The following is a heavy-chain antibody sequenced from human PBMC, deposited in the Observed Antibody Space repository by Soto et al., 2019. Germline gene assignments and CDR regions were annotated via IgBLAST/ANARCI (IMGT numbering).Heavy chain of an antibody. J-gene: IGHJ6*02. Sequence: SVKVSCKASGGTFSSYAISWVRQAPGQGLEWMGGIIPIFGTANYAQKFQGRVTITADESTSTAYMELSSLRSEDTAVYYCARSYYDFWSGSGSYYYYGMDVWGQGTTVTVSS. CDR2: IIPIFGTA. CDR1: GGTFSSYA. D-gene: IGHD3-3*01. CDR3: ARSYYDFWSGSGSYYYYGMDV. V-gene: IGHV1-69*13.